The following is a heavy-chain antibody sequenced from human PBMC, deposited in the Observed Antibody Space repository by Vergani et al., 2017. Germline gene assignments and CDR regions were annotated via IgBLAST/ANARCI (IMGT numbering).Heavy chain of an antibody. CDR1: GFPFSDYG. Sequence: QVQLVEFGGGEVQPGRSLRLSCSAAGFPFSDYGVHLVRQAPGQGLEWVSVISYDGNKKNYADSVKGRFTISRDNSKNTLYLEMNALRAEDTAVYYCARDFLTRVTTLDYYYMGVWGKGTTVTVSS. J-gene: IGHJ6*03. CDR2: ISYDGNKK. CDR3: ARDFLTRVTTLDYYYMGV. V-gene: IGHV3-30*03. D-gene: IGHD1-1*01.